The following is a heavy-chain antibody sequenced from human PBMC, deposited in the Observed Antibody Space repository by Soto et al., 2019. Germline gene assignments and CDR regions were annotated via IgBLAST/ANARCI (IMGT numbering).Heavy chain of an antibody. V-gene: IGHV3-33*01. D-gene: IGHD3-10*01. J-gene: IGHJ4*02. CDR1: GFTFSSHG. CDR2: IWYDASKE. Sequence: QVQLVESGGGVVQPGRSLRLSCAASGFTFSSHGMHWVRQAPGKGLEWVSIIWYDASKEYYADSVKGRFTISRDNSKNTEYLQMNSLRAEDTAVYYCARDRGYGSGSYYAHLDYWGQGTLVTVSS. CDR3: ARDRGYGSGSYYAHLDY.